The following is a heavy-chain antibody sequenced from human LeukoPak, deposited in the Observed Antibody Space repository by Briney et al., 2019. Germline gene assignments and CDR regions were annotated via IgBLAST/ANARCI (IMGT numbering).Heavy chain of an antibody. Sequence: ASVKVSCKASGYTFNTYAMSWVRQAPGQGPEWMGWINTNTGNPMYAQGFTGRFVFSLDTSVSTAYLQISSLKAEDTAVYYCATSPGIAAPSGYYFDHWGQGTLVTVSS. CDR2: INTNTGNP. CDR3: ATSPGIAAPSGYYFDH. J-gene: IGHJ4*02. CDR1: GYTFNTYA. V-gene: IGHV7-4-1*02. D-gene: IGHD6-13*01.